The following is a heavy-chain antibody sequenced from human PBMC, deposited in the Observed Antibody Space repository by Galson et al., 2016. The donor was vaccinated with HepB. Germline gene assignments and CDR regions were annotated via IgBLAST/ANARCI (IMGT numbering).Heavy chain of an antibody. D-gene: IGHD3-22*01. CDR2: IYYSGST. Sequence: SETLSLTCTVSAGSTRSNNYYWGWIRQPPGKGLEWIGTIYYSGSTYYNPSLKSRVTISVDTSKNQFSLKLSSVTASDTAVYYRVRHPTYYDDSSGYGQYYYYYMDVWGKRDHGHRLL. CDR3: VRHPTYYDDSSGYGQYYYYYMDV. V-gene: IGHV4-39*01. J-gene: IGHJ6*03. CDR1: AGSTRSNNYY.